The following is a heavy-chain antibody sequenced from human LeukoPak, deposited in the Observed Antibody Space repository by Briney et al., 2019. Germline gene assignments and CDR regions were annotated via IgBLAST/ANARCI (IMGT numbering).Heavy chain of an antibody. D-gene: IGHD4-17*01. Sequence: PSETLSLTCAVYGGSFSGYYWSWIRQPPGKGLEWIGEINHSGSTNYNPSLKSRVTISVDTSKNQFSLKLSSVTAAGTAVYYCARDGDYWGRVARWGYWGQGTLVTVSS. CDR1: GGSFSGYY. J-gene: IGHJ4*02. V-gene: IGHV4-34*01. CDR2: INHSGST. CDR3: ARDGDYWGRVARWGY.